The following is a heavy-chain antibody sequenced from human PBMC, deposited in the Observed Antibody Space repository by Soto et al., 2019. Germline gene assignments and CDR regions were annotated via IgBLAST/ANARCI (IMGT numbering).Heavy chain of an antibody. CDR2: TYYRSIWQT. J-gene: IGHJ5*02. CDR1: GDSVSSNDAV. Sequence: QVQLQQSGPGLVKPSQTLSLTCAISGDSVSSNDAVWNWIRQSPSRGLEWLGRTYYRSIWQTEYAVSVKGRLTFTXXASKNQFSLQLNSVTPEDTAMYYCARLVGNSWLDHWGQGTLVTVSA. D-gene: IGHD6-6*01. V-gene: IGHV6-1*01. CDR3: ARLVGNSWLDH.